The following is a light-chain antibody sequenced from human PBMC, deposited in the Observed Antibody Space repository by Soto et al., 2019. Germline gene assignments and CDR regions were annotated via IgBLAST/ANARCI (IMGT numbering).Light chain of an antibody. CDR2: AAS. CDR1: QGISSY. J-gene: IGKJ3*01. CDR3: QQYYSYPRFS. V-gene: IGKV1-8*01. Sequence: AIRMTQSPSSLSASTGDRVTITCRASQGISSYLAWYQQKPGKAPKLLIYAASTLQSGVPSRFSGSGSGTGFSLTISFLQSEDFATYYCQQYYSYPRFSFGPGTKV.